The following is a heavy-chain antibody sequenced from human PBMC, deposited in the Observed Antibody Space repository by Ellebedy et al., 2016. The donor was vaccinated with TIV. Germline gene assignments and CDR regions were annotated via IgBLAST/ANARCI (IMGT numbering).Heavy chain of an antibody. D-gene: IGHD2-8*02. J-gene: IGHJ4*02. V-gene: IGHV1-69*10. CDR3: ARDSAAVVDANFDY. Sequence: AASVKVSCKASGFTFSNYAITWVRQAPGQGLEWMGGIIPMLGITNYAQKFQGRVTITADTSTGTAYMELSSLTSEDTAIFYCARDSAAVVDANFDYWGQGTLVTVSS. CDR1: GFTFSNYA. CDR2: IIPMLGIT.